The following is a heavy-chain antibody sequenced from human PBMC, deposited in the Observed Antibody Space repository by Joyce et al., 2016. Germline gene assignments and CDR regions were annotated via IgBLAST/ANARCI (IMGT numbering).Heavy chain of an antibody. J-gene: IGHJ5*02. CDR2: INPGGGST. CDR1: GYTFTAYF. CDR3: ARDPQDYCIGDSCYSGRFDP. Sequence: QVQLLQSGAEVKEPGASVRVSCKASGYTFTAYFVHWLRQAPGQGPEWMGIINPGGGSTRYAQKFQGRVSVTSDTSTSTVYMDLSSLISEDTAVYYCARDPQDYCIGDSCYSGRFDPWGQGTLVTVSS. D-gene: IGHD2-15*01. V-gene: IGHV1-46*01.